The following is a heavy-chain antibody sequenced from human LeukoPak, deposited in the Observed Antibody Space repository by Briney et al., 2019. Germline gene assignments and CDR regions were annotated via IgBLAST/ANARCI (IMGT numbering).Heavy chain of an antibody. V-gene: IGHV3-23*01. CDR2: ISAGGGST. CDR3: AKAGDAYCGGDCYSDY. Sequence: GGTLRLSCAASGFTFSNYAMSWVRQAPGKGLEWVSGISAGGGSTYYADSVKGRFTISRDISKNTLYLQMNSLRAEDTAVYYCAKAGDAYCGGDCYSDYWGQGTLVTVSS. D-gene: IGHD2-21*02. J-gene: IGHJ4*02. CDR1: GFTFSNYA.